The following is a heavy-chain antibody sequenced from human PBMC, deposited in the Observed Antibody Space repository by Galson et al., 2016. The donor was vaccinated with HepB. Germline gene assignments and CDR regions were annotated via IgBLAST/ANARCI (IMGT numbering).Heavy chain of an antibody. CDR1: RLTFSDYY. CDR3: AREAIRGSSRDDFDY. J-gene: IGHJ4*02. V-gene: IGHV3-11*04. CDR2: ISSSGDTI. D-gene: IGHD2-2*01. Sequence: LRLSCAASRLTFSDYYMSWIRQAPGKGLESVSYISSSGDTIYYADSVKGRFTISRDNTKNSLYLQMNSLRAEDTAVYYCAREAIRGSSRDDFDYWGQGTLVTVSS.